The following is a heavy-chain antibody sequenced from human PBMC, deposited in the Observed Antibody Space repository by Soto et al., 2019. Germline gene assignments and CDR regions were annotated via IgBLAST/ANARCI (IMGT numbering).Heavy chain of an antibody. Sequence: QLQLRESGPGLVKPSETLSLTCTVSGDSISSSRFYWGWIRQPPGKGLEWIGSIYYNGNTLYNPSLQSRVSMSSDTSKTHFSLSLISVTATDTAVYYCVVQEGYRAGCPGYWGQGSQVTVSS. CDR2: IYYNGNT. V-gene: IGHV4-39*02. J-gene: IGHJ4*02. D-gene: IGHD1-1*01. CDR3: VVQEGYRAGCPGY. CDR1: GDSISSSRFY.